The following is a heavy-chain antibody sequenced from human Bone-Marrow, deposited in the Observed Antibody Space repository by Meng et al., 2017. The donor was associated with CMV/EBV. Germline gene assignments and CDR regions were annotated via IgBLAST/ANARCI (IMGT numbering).Heavy chain of an antibody. D-gene: IGHD6-19*01. J-gene: IGHJ5*02. CDR3: TRPAVAGTFWFDP. CDR1: GFTLSGSA. CDR2: IRSKANNYAT. V-gene: IGHV3-73*01. Sequence: GGSLRLSCAASGFTLSGSAVHWVRQASGKGLEWVGRIRSKANNYATVYAASVKGRFTISRDDSKNTAYLQMNSLKTEDTAVYYCTRPAVAGTFWFDPWGQGTLVTVSS.